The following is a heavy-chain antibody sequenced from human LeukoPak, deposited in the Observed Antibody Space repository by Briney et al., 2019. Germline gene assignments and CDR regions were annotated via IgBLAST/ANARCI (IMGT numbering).Heavy chain of an antibody. V-gene: IGHV3-30*18. CDR1: GFTFSNYG. J-gene: IGHJ4*02. D-gene: IGHD3-10*01. Sequence: GGSLRPSCAASGFTFSNYGMHWVRQAPGKGLEWVAVILYDESDEFYADSVKGRFTVSRDNYKNMLYLQMNSLRVEDTAVYYCAKEESRLIWFGELLLWGQGTLVTVSS. CDR2: ILYDESDE. CDR3: AKEESRLIWFGELLL.